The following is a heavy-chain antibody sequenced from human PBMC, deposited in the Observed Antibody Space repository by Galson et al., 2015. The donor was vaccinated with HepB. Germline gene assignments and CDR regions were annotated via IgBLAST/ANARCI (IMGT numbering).Heavy chain of an antibody. CDR1: GFTFKNYA. D-gene: IGHD3-22*01. Sequence: SLRLSCAASGFTFKNYAMHWVRQAPGKGLEYVSTISSNGGSTYYANSVKGRFTISRDNSKNTLYLQMGSLRAEDMAVYYCARTYYDSTGFSKNWYFYLWGRGTLVTVSS. CDR2: ISSNGGST. CDR3: ARTYYDSTGFSKNWYFYL. J-gene: IGHJ2*01. V-gene: IGHV3-64*01.